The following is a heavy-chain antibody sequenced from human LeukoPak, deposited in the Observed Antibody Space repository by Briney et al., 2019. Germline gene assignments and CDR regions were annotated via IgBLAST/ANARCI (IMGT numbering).Heavy chain of an antibody. Sequence: GESLKISCKGSGYMFTSYWIGWVRQMPGKGLEWMGIIYPGDSDTRYSPSFQGQVTISADKSISTAYLQWSSQKASDTAMYYCARRLLGYCSGGSCEYYFDYWGQGTLVTVSS. CDR3: ARRLLGYCSGGSCEYYFDY. J-gene: IGHJ4*02. D-gene: IGHD2-15*01. CDR2: IYPGDSDT. CDR1: GYMFTSYW. V-gene: IGHV5-51*01.